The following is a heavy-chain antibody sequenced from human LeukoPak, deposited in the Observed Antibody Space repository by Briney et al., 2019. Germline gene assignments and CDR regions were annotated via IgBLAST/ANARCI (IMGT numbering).Heavy chain of an antibody. D-gene: IGHD3-3*01. CDR1: GFTFSSYA. CDR3: AKGWSGYFYYFDY. J-gene: IGHJ4*02. Sequence: GGSLRLSCAASGFTFSSYAMSWVRQAPGKGLEWVSAISGSGGSTYYADSVKGRFTISRDNAKNSLYLQMNSLRAEDTAFYYCAKGWSGYFYYFDYWGQGILVTVSS. V-gene: IGHV3-23*01. CDR2: ISGSGGST.